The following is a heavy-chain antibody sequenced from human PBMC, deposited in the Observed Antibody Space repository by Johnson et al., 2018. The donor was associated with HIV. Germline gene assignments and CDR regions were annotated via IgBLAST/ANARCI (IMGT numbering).Heavy chain of an antibody. CDR2: ISYDGSNK. D-gene: IGHD2-21*01. CDR1: GFTFSSYA. CDR3: SRCGGTVDDAFDI. Sequence: QVQLVESGGGVVQPGRSLRLSCAASGFTFSSYAMHWVRQAPGKGLEWVAVISYDGSNKYYADSVKGRDTISRDNAKNTLYLQMNSLRAEDTALYYCSRCGGTVDDAFDIWGQGTMVTVSS. J-gene: IGHJ3*02. V-gene: IGHV3-30*04.